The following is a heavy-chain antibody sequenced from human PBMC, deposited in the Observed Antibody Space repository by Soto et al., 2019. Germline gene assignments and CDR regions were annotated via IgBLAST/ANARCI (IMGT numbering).Heavy chain of an antibody. J-gene: IGHJ6*02. Sequence: GGSLRLSCAASGFTFSSYGMHWVRQAPGKGLEWVAVISYDGSNKYYADSVKGRFTISRDNSKNTLYLQMNSLRAEDTAVYYCAKDLWKGYYGSGSGGMDVWGQGTKVTVSS. D-gene: IGHD3-10*01. CDR3: AKDLWKGYYGSGSGGMDV. V-gene: IGHV3-30*18. CDR1: GFTFSSYG. CDR2: ISYDGSNK.